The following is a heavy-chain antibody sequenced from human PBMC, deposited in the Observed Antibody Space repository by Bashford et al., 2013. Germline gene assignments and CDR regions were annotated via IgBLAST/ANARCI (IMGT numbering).Heavy chain of an antibody. CDR1: GGSFSGYY. CDR2: INHSGST. Sequence: SETLSLTCAVHGGSFSGYYWSWIRQPPGKGLEWIGEINHSGSTNYNPSLKSRVTISVDMSKNQFSLKLSSVTAADTAVYYCASLYFDYWGQGTLVTVSS. V-gene: IGHV4-34*01. J-gene: IGHJ4*02. CDR3: ASLYFDY.